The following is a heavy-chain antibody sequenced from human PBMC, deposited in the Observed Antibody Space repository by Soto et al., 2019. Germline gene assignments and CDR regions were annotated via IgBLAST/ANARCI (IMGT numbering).Heavy chain of an antibody. CDR2: ISYDGSNK. D-gene: IGHD1-26*01. CDR3: AKVRGSYFYFDY. CDR1: GFTFSNYG. V-gene: IGHV3-30*18. J-gene: IGHJ4*02. Sequence: GGSLRLSCAASGFTFSNYGMHWVRQAPGKGLEWVAVISYDGSNKYYADSVKGRFTISRDNSKNTLYLQMNSLRAEDTAVYYCAKVRGSYFYFDYWGQGTLVTVSS.